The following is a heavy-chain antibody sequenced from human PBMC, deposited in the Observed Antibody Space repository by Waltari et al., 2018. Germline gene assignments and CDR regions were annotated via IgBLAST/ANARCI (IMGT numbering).Heavy chain of an antibody. J-gene: IGHJ6*03. CDR2: IYYNGIT. V-gene: IGHV4-39*01. CDR3: ARIGSSPYYYYYYMDV. D-gene: IGHD6-6*01. CDR1: GASINTKNFY. Sequence: QLQLQESGPGLVKPSATLSLSCTVSGASINTKNFYWGWLRQPPGKGLQWIGSIYYNGITFYNPSLKSRVTISVDTSQNQFSLKLSSVTAADTAVYYCARIGSSPYYYYYYMDVWGKGTTVTVSS.